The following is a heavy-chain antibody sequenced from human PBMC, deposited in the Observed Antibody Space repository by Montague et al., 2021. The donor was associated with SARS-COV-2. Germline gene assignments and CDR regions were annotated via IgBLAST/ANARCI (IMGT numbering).Heavy chain of an antibody. V-gene: IGHV4-39*01. CDR2: IFYTGST. D-gene: IGHD6-19*01. Sequence: ETLSLPSPFSLASLTSSSYYWGWIRQPPGKGPEWIGTIFYTGSTYYNPSLKSRVTMSVDTSRNQFSLKLSSVTAADTAIYYCARHTSAWYDYIEDWGQGTQVTVSS. J-gene: IGHJ4*02. CDR1: LASLTSSSYY. CDR3: ARHTSAWYDYIED.